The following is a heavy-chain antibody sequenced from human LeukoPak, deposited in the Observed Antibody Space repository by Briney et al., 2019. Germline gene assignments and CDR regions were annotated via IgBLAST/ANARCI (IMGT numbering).Heavy chain of an antibody. V-gene: IGHV3-23*01. Sequence: GGSLRLSCAASGFTFSSYAMSWVRQAPRKGLEWVSAISGSGGSTYYADSVKGRFTISRDNSKNTLYLQMNSLRAEDTAVYYCAKTSASWYHFDYWGQGTLVTVSS. J-gene: IGHJ4*02. CDR2: ISGSGGST. CDR3: AKTSASWYHFDY. CDR1: GFTFSSYA. D-gene: IGHD6-13*01.